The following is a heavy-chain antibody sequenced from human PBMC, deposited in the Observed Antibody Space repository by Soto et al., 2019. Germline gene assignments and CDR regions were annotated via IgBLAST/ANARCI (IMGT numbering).Heavy chain of an antibody. Sequence: GGSLRLSCAASGFTFSSYAMSWVRQAPGKGLEWVSAISGSGGSTYYADSVKGRFTTSRDNSKKTLYLQMNSLQAEDTAVYYCAKNANVPNRGKYNWNPKSPYYMDVWGKGTTVTVSS. CDR2: ISGSGGST. D-gene: IGHD1-20*01. CDR3: AKNANVPNRGKYNWNPKSPYYMDV. J-gene: IGHJ6*03. V-gene: IGHV3-23*01. CDR1: GFTFSSYA.